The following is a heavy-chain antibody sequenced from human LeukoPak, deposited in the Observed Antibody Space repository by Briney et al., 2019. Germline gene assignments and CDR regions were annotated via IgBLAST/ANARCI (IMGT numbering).Heavy chain of an antibody. Sequence: PGRSLRLSCAASGFTFSSYGMHWVRQAPGKGLEWVAVISYDGSNKYYADSVKGRFTISRDNSKNTLYLQMNSLRAEDTAVYYCAKDHNDILTWAYYGMDVWGQGTTVTVSS. D-gene: IGHD3-9*01. CDR2: ISYDGSNK. CDR3: AKDHNDILTWAYYGMDV. V-gene: IGHV3-30*18. J-gene: IGHJ6*02. CDR1: GFTFSSYG.